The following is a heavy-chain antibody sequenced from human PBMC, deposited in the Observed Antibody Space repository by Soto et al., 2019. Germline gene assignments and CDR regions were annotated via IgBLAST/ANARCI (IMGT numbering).Heavy chain of an antibody. CDR1: GFTFSEYS. D-gene: IGHD3-9*01. V-gene: IGHV3-64D*06. J-gene: IGHJ5*02. CDR2: ISSDGDIT. CDR3: LKFSTFYDILTGYYSTNFFDP. Sequence: GGSLRLSCSASGFTFSEYSMHWVRQAPGKGLQYVSTISSDGDITYYADSVKGRFTISRDNSKNTLYLQMNSLRPEDTAVYNCLKFSTFYDILTGYYSTNFFDPWGQGTLVTVSS.